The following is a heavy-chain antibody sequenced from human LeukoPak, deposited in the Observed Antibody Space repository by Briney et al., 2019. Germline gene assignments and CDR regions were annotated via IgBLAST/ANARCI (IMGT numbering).Heavy chain of an antibody. CDR1: GYTFGDYA. J-gene: IGHJ4*02. D-gene: IGHD4-17*01. V-gene: IGHV3-15*01. Sequence: PGRSLRLSCTASGYTFGDYAMSWVRQAPGKGLEWVGRIKSKTDGGTTDYAAPVKGRFTIPRDDSKNTLYLQMNSLKTEDTAVYYCTTDSVRGPYGDYLNDYWGQGTLVTVSS. CDR2: IKSKTDGGTT. CDR3: TTDSVRGPYGDYLNDY.